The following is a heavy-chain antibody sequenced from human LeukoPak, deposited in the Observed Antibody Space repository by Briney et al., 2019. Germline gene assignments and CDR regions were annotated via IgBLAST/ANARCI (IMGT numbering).Heavy chain of an antibody. CDR1: GGIFSSYA. J-gene: IGHJ4*02. CDR2: IIPILGIA. CDR3: ARDLPPYYFDY. V-gene: IGHV1-69*04. Sequence: EASVKVSCTASGGIFSSYAISWVRQAPGQGLEWMGRIIPILGIANYAQKFQGRVTITADKSTSTAYMDLSSLRSEDTAVYYCARDLPPYYFDYWGQGTLVTVSS.